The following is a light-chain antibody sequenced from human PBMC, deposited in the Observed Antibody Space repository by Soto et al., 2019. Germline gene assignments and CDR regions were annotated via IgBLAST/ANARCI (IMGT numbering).Light chain of an antibody. V-gene: IGKV3-20*01. CDR2: GVS. J-gene: IGKJ5*01. CDR3: HQYGISPPVT. CDR1: QSVSSTL. Sequence: ELVLTQSPVALSLSSGERATLSCRASQSVSSTLLTWYQQKPGQAPRLLIYGVSSRATGIPDRFSGSGSGTDFTLTISRVEPEDFAVYYCHQYGISPPVTFGQGTRLEIK.